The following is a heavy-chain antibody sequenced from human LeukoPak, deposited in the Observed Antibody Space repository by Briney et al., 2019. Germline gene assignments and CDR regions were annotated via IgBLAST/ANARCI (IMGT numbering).Heavy chain of an antibody. CDR1: GFTFSSYA. Sequence: GGSLRLSCAASGFTFSSYAMHWVRQAPGKGLEWVAVISYDGSNKYYADSVKGRFTISRDNSMNTLYLQMNSLRAEDTAVYYCARDLEGRDYYDSSGYWGQGTLVTVSS. J-gene: IGHJ4*02. D-gene: IGHD3-22*01. V-gene: IGHV3-30-3*01. CDR2: ISYDGSNK. CDR3: ARDLEGRDYYDSSGY.